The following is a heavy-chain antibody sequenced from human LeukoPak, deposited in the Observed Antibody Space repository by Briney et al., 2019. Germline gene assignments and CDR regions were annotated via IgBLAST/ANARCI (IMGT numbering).Heavy chain of an antibody. J-gene: IGHJ4*02. Sequence: GRSLRLSCAASGFTFDDYAMHWVRQAPGKGLEWVSGISWNSGSIGYADSVKGRFTISRDNAKNSLYLQMNSLRAEDMALYYCAKVGRSGYEVDYWGQGTLVTVSS. V-gene: IGHV3-9*03. CDR1: GFTFDDYA. CDR2: ISWNSGSI. CDR3: AKVGRSGYEVDY. D-gene: IGHD3-22*01.